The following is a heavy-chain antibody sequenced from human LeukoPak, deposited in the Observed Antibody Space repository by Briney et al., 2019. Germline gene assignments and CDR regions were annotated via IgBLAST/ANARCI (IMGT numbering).Heavy chain of an antibody. CDR2: INSDGSST. CDR1: GFTFSSYR. D-gene: IGHD4-17*01. V-gene: IGHV3-74*01. Sequence: GGSLRLSCAASGFTFSSYRMHWVRQAPGKGLVWASRINSDGSSTSYADSVKGRFTISRDNAKNTLYLQMNSLRAEDTAVYYCARGGYDYGDPNWFDPWGQGTLVAVSS. J-gene: IGHJ5*02. CDR3: ARGGYDYGDPNWFDP.